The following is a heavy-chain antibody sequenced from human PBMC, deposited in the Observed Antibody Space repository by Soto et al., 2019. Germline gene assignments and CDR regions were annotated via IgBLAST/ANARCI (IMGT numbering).Heavy chain of an antibody. Sequence: SETLSLTCAVSGYSISSGYYWGWIRQPPGKGLEWIGSIYHSGSTYYNPSLKSRVTISVDTSKNQFSLKLSSVTAADTAVYYCARLISLFDYWGQGTLVTVSS. V-gene: IGHV4-38-2*01. CDR1: GYSISSGYY. J-gene: IGHJ4*02. D-gene: IGHD3-16*01. CDR3: ARLISLFDY. CDR2: IYHSGST.